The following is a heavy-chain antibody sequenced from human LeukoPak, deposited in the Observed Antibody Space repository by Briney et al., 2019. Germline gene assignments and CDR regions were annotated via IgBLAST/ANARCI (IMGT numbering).Heavy chain of an antibody. V-gene: IGHV3-30*04. J-gene: IGHJ4*02. CDR2: ILFDGSNT. Sequence: PGRSLRLSCAASGFTLSHYALHLVRQAPGKGLGWVAGILFDGSNTNYADSVKGRLTISRDNSKSTVYLQINTLRTEDTAVYYCARAGRFFVWFAFDYGGQGTLVTVPS. CDR1: GFTLSHYA. D-gene: IGHD3-9*01. CDR3: ARAGRFFVWFAFDY.